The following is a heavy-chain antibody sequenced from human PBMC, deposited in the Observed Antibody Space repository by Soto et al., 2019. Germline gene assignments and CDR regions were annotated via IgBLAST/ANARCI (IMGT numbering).Heavy chain of an antibody. CDR1: GFTFSRYA. D-gene: IGHD2-15*01. V-gene: IGHV3-23*01. CDR3: ASASGDLDVYGMDI. J-gene: IGHJ6*02. Sequence: EAQLLESGGGLVPPGGSLRLSCAASGFTFSRYAMSWVRQSPGKGLEWVSTGTGGGHTTYNADSVNGRFTISRDNSKNTLYLHMNNLRAEDTAIYYCASASGDLDVYGMDICGPGTTVTVSS. CDR2: GTGGGHTT.